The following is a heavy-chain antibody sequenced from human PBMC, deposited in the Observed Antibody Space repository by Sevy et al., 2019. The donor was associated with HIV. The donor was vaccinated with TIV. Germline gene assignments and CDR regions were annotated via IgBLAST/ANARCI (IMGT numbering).Heavy chain of an antibody. CDR3: ARDLFEVIVDY. V-gene: IGHV3-21*01. J-gene: IGHJ4*02. D-gene: IGHD2-15*01. CDR1: GFTFSSYS. CDR2: ISSSSSYI. Sequence: GGSLRLSCAASGFTFSSYSMNWVRQAPGKGLEWVSSISSSSSYICYADSVKGRFTISRDNAKNSLYLQMNSLRAEDTAVYYCARDLFEVIVDYWGQGTLVTVSS.